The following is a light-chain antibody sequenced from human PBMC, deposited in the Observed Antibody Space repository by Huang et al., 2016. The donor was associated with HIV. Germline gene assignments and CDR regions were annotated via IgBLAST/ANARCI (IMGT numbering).Light chain of an antibody. Sequence: DIQMTQSPSTLSASVGDRVTITCRASQTISTWLAWYQQKPGKAPKVLIYKASSLESGVPSRFSGSGSGTEFTLTSSSLQPDDFATYYCQQYNSDPSFGGGTKVEI. V-gene: IGKV1-5*03. CDR2: KAS. CDR1: QTISTW. CDR3: QQYNSDPS. J-gene: IGKJ4*01.